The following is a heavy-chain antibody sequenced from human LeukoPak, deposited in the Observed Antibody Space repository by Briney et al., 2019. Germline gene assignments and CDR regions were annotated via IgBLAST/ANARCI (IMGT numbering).Heavy chain of an antibody. D-gene: IGHD4-17*01. Sequence: PGGSLRLSCAASGFTVSSNYMSWVRQAPGKGLEWVSLIYSVGTTFYADSVKGRFTISRDTSKNTLYLQMNSLRAEDTAVYYCARDQLGYGADWGQGTLVTVSS. V-gene: IGHV3-66*01. CDR3: ARDQLGYGAD. CDR2: IYSVGTT. CDR1: GFTVSSNY. J-gene: IGHJ4*02.